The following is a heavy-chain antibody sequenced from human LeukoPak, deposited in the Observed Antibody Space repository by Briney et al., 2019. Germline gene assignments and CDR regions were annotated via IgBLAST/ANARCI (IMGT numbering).Heavy chain of an antibody. CDR3: AXXXXXXXXXXXXXXXXXXXX. Sequence: YXXXXRQPPGXXXXXXGEINHSGSTNYNPSLKSXVTISVDTSKNQXSLKLSSVTAADTAVYYCAXXXXXXXXXXXXXXXXXXXXWG. CDR1: Y. CDR2: INHSGST. J-gene: IGHJ2*01. V-gene: IGHV4-34*01.